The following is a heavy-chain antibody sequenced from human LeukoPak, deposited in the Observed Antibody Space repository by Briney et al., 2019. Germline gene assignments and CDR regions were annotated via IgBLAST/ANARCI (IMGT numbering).Heavy chain of an antibody. CDR3: TRRFESGSNTGY. V-gene: IGHV3-73*01. Sequence: GGSLRLSCAASGFTFSGSAMHWVRQASGKGLEWVGRIRSKANSYATAYAASVKGRFTISRDDSKNTAYLQMNSLKTEDTAVYYCTRRFESGSNTGYWGQGTLVTVSS. CDR2: IRSKANSYAT. D-gene: IGHD1-26*01. CDR1: GFTFSGSA. J-gene: IGHJ4*02.